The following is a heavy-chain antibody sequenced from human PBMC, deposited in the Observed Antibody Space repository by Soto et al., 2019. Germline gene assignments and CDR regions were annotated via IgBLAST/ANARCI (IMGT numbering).Heavy chain of an antibody. CDR2: IIPIFGTA. Sequence: SVKVSCKASGGTFSSYAISWVRQASGQGLEWMGGIIPIFGTANYAQKFQGRVTITADESTSTAYMELSSLRSEDTAVYYCASAYYYDSSGYPLDFDYWGQGTLVTVSS. J-gene: IGHJ4*02. CDR1: GGTFSSYA. D-gene: IGHD3-22*01. V-gene: IGHV1-69*13. CDR3: ASAYYYDSSGYPLDFDY.